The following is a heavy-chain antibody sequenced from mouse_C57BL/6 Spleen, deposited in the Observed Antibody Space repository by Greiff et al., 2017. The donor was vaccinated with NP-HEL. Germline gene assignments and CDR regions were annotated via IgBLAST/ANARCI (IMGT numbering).Heavy chain of an antibody. J-gene: IGHJ2*01. V-gene: IGHV5-17*01. CDR2: ISSGSSTI. CDR1: GFTFSDYG. CDR3: ARSGSPGYFDY. D-gene: IGHD3-1*01. Sequence: DVMLVESGGGLVKPGGSLKLSCAASGFTFSDYGMHWVRQAPEKGLEWVAYISSGSSTIYYADTVKGRFTISRDNAKTTLVLQMTSLRSEDTAMYYCARSGSPGYFDYWGQGTTLTVSS.